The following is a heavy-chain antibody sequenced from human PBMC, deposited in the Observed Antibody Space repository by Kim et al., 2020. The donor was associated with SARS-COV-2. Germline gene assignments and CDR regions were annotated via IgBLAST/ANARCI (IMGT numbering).Heavy chain of an antibody. D-gene: IGHD3-10*01. Sequence: GGSLRLSCAASGFTVSSNYMSWVRQAPGKGLEWVSVIYSGGSTYYADSVKGRFTISRDNSKNTLYLQMNSLRAEDTAVYYCAGAMVRGVIITGGMHVWGQGTTVIVSS. J-gene: IGHJ6*02. CDR2: IYSGGST. CDR3: AGAMVRGVIITGGMHV. CDR1: GFTVSSNY. V-gene: IGHV3-53*01.